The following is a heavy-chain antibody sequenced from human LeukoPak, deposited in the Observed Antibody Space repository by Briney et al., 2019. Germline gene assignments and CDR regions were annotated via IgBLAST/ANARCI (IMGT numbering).Heavy chain of an antibody. CDR2: ISGSGGRT. J-gene: IGHJ3*02. CDR3: AERHRASDAFDI. CDR1: GFTFSSYA. D-gene: IGHD1-14*01. V-gene: IGHV3-23*01. Sequence: GGSLRLSCVASGFTFSSYAMSWVRQAPGKGLEWVSNISGSGGRTDYADSVKGRFTISRDNSKNTLYLQMNSLRAEDTAVYYCAERHRASDAFDIWGQGTMVTVSS.